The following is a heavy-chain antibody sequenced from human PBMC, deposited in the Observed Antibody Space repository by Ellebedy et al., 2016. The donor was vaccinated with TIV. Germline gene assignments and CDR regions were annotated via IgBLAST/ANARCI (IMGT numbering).Heavy chain of an antibody. CDR1: GFTFSSYS. D-gene: IGHD3-22*01. CDR3: ARDSGWYFDY. V-gene: IGHV3-21*01. J-gene: IGHJ4*02. CDR2: ISSSSSYI. Sequence: GGSLRLXCAASGFTFSSYSMNWVRQAPGKGLEWVSSISSSSSYIYYADSVKGRFTISRDNAKNSLYLQMNSLRAEDTAVYYCARDSGWYFDYWGQGTLVTVSS.